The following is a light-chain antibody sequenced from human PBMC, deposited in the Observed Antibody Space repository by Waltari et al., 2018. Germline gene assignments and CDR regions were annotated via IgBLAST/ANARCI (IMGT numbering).Light chain of an antibody. CDR2: AAS. CDR1: QGISSY. V-gene: IGKV1-8*01. Sequence: AIRMTQSPSSFSASTGDRVTITCRASQGISSYLSWYQQQPGEAPTLLIYAASTLRSGVPSRFSVSGSGTDFTLTINCLQSEDFATYYCQQYFSYPYTFGQGTKLEIK. J-gene: IGKJ2*01. CDR3: QQYFSYPYT.